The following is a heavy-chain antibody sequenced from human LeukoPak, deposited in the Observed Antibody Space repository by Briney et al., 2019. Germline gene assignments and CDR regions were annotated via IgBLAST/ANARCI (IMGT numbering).Heavy chain of an antibody. Sequence: PSETLSLTCAVSGGSFSGYYWSWIRQPPGKGLEWIGEINHSGSLNYNASLKSRVSISAVTSKNQFSLKLTSVTASDTAVYYCARESGGTGHWGQGTLVTVSS. D-gene: IGHD3/OR15-3a*01. V-gene: IGHV4-34*01. CDR3: ARESGGTGH. CDR2: INHSGSL. CDR1: GGSFSGYY. J-gene: IGHJ4*02.